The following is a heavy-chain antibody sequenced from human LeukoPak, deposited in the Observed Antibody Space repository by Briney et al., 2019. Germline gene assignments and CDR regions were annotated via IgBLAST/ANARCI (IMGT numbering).Heavy chain of an antibody. CDR2: IYYSGST. CDR3: ARPHPIVVPAAMGTIDY. CDR1: GGSISSSSYY. Sequence: NTSETLSLTCTVSGGSISSSSYYWGWIRQPPGKGLEWIGSIYYSGSTYYNPSLKSRVTISVDTSKNQFSLKLSSVTAADTAVYYCARPHPIVVPAAMGTIDYWGQGTLVTVSS. D-gene: IGHD2-2*01. V-gene: IGHV4-39*01. J-gene: IGHJ4*02.